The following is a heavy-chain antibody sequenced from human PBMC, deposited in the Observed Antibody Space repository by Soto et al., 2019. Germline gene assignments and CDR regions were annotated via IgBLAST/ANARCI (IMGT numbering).Heavy chain of an antibody. Sequence: SETLSLTCAVYGGSFSGYYWSWIRQPPGKVLECIGEINHSGSTYYNPSLKNRINISVYTSKNQFSLKLSSVTAADTVVYYCARITTVTIYYYYYGMDVWG. CDR2: INHSGST. CDR3: ARITTVTIYYYYYGMDV. CDR1: GGSFSGYY. J-gene: IGHJ6*02. V-gene: IGHV4-34*01. D-gene: IGHD4-4*01.